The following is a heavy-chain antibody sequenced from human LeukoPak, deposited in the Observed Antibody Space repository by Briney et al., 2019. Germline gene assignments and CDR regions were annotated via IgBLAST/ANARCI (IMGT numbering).Heavy chain of an antibody. D-gene: IGHD3-10*01. Sequence: GASVKVSCKASGYTFTSYYMHWVRQAPGQGLEWMGIINPSGGSTSYAQKFQGRVTRTRDTSTSTVYMELSSLRSEDTAVYYCARLMVRGVSPCGMDVWGQGTTVTVSS. V-gene: IGHV1-46*01. CDR3: ARLMVRGVSPCGMDV. CDR1: GYTFTSYY. CDR2: INPSGGST. J-gene: IGHJ6*02.